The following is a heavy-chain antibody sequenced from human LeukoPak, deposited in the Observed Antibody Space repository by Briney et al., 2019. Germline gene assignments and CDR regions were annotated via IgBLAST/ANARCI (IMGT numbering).Heavy chain of an antibody. CDR1: GFTFSSYW. CDR2: IKQDGSEK. Sequence: GGSLRLSCAASGFTFSSYWMSWVRQAPGKGLEWVANIKQDGSEKYYVDSVKGRFTISRGNAKNSLYLQMNSLRAEDTAVYYCARVEGRYCSSTSCYVGTIDYWGQGTLVTVSS. V-gene: IGHV3-7*01. J-gene: IGHJ4*02. CDR3: ARVEGRYCSSTSCYVGTIDY. D-gene: IGHD2-2*01.